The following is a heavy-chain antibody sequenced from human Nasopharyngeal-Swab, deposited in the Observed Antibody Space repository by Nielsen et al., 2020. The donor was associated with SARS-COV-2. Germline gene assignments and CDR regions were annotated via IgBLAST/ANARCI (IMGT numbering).Heavy chain of an antibody. V-gene: IGHV3-21*01. CDR3: ARVGSGYPHPLY. CDR1: GFTFSSYS. CDR2: ISRSSSYI. D-gene: IGHD3-3*01. Sequence: GESLKISCAASGFTFSSYSMNWVRQAPGKGLEWVSSISRSSSYIYYADSVKGRFTISRDNAKNSLYLQMNSLRAEDTAVYYCARVGSGYPHPLYWSQGTLVTVSS. J-gene: IGHJ4*02.